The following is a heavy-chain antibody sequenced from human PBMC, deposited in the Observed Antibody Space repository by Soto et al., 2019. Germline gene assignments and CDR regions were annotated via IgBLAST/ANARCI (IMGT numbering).Heavy chain of an antibody. D-gene: IGHD6-13*01. CDR2: VYYTGTT. CDR3: ARDLAAVPRAFDY. V-gene: IGHV4-59*01. CDR1: GGSISSYF. Sequence: SETLSLTCTVSGGSISSYFYIWVRQPPGKGLEWIGSVYYTGTTDYKPSLKSRVTLSVDTSKTQFSLNLRSVTAADTAVYYCARDLAAVPRAFDYWGRGTLVTVSS. J-gene: IGHJ4*02.